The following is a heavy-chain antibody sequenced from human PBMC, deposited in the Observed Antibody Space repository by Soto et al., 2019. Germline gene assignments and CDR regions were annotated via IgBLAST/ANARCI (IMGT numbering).Heavy chain of an antibody. V-gene: IGHV1-18*01. Sequence: ASVKVSCKASGDTFTSSRISWVRQAPGQGLGWVGWISPYNYNTKYAEKFQDRVLMTTDTSTSTVYMDLRSLGSDDTAMGYCSRDAFGASAGLDYLSPRTLLPISS. D-gene: IGHD3-16*01. CDR2: ISPYNYNT. CDR1: GDTFTSSR. J-gene: IGHJ4*02. CDR3: SRDAFGASAGLDY.